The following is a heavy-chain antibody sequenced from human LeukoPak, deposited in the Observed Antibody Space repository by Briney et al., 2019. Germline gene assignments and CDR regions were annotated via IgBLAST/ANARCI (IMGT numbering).Heavy chain of an antibody. CDR1: GGSITTDC. J-gene: IGHJ4*02. V-gene: IGHV4-4*09. D-gene: IGHD3/OR15-3a*01. CDR2: IYSSGMT. Sequence: SETLSLTCTVSGGSITTDCWIWIRQPPGKGLEWIAYIYSSGMTKYNPSLKSRGTISVDPSKNQLSLKLNSVTAADTAVYYCARRTPGPQLDQYVAYYFDLWGQGTLVPVSS. CDR3: ARRTPGPQLDQYVAYYFDL.